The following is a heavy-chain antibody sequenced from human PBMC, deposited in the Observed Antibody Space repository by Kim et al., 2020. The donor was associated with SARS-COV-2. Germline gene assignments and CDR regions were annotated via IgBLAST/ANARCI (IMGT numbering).Heavy chain of an antibody. V-gene: IGHV4-34*01. CDR1: GGSFSGYY. CDR2: INHSGST. Sequence: SETLSLTCAVYGGSFSGYYWSWIRQPPGKGLEWIGEINHSGSTNYNPSLKSRVTISVDTSKNQFSLKLSSVTAADTAVYYCARGGGLYYDIRAFDIWGQGTMVTVSS. CDR3: ARGGGLYYDIRAFDI. D-gene: IGHD3-22*01. J-gene: IGHJ3*02.